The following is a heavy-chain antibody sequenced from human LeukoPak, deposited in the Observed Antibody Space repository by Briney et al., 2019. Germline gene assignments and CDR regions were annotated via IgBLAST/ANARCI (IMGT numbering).Heavy chain of an antibody. Sequence: ASVKVSCKASGYTFTSYAMNWVRQAPGQGLEWMGWINTNTGNPTYAQGFTGRFVFSLDTSVSTAYLQISSLKAEDTVVYYCARDSSSHYYDSSGYRTSADYWGQGTLVTVSS. CDR3: ARDSSSHYYDSSGYRTSADY. D-gene: IGHD3-22*01. CDR2: INTNTGNP. V-gene: IGHV7-4-1*02. J-gene: IGHJ4*02. CDR1: GYTFTSYA.